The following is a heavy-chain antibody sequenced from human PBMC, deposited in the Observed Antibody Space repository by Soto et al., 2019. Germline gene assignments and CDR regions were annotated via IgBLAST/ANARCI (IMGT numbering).Heavy chain of an antibody. CDR2: IIPIFGTA. V-gene: IGHV1-69*06. CDR1: GGTFSSYA. D-gene: IGHD2-2*01. Sequence: QVQLVQSGAEVKKPGSSVKVSCKASGGTFSSYAISWVRQAPGQGLEWMGGIIPIFGTANYAQKFQGRVTITADKPASTAYMELSSLRSEDTAVYYCARNVVGPAAPNYYSYGMDVWGQGTTVTVSS. CDR3: ARNVVGPAAPNYYSYGMDV. J-gene: IGHJ6*01.